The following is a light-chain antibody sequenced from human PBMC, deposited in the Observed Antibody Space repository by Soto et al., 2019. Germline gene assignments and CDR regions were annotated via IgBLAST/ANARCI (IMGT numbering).Light chain of an antibody. J-gene: IGKJ4*01. CDR1: RIVSTN. CDR2: GAS. V-gene: IGKV3-15*01. Sequence: DIILTQSPAIVSVSPGERATLSCRASRIVSTNLAWYQHKHGQAPRLLIYGASTRVTDIPPRFSGSGSGTEFTLTINYLKSEDFGVYYCQQYDKTVPPVTFGGGTKVEI. CDR3: QQYDKTVPPVT.